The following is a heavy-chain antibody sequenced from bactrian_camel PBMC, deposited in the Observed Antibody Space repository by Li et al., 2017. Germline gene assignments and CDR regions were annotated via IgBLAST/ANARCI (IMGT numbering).Heavy chain of an antibody. V-gene: IGHV3S40*01. D-gene: IGHD3*01. CDR3: TKLGAYDYCEDGWCWLFDY. J-gene: IGHJ6*01. CDR2: REGVAAQDTAGRT. Sequence: DVQLVESGGGLVQPGGSLTLSCAASGFIFRDYGINWVRQAPGKGLEWVSAREGVAAQDTAGRTVYSDSVKGRFTISRDNAKNTLYLQSNSLKNEDTAMYYCTKLGAYDYCEDGWCWLFDYWGQGTQVTVS. CDR1: GFIFRDYG.